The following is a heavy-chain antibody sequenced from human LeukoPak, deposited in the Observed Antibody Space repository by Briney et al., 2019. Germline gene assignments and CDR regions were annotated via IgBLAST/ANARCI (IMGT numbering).Heavy chain of an antibody. CDR3: ARVKVYCSSTSCRPKYYFDY. J-gene: IGHJ4*02. D-gene: IGHD2-2*01. CDR1: GYSISSGYY. Sequence: SETLSLTCTVSGYSISSGYYWGWIRQPPGKGLEWIGSIYHSGSTYYNPSLKSRVTISVDTSKNQFSLKLSSVTAADTAVYYCARVKVYCSSTSCRPKYYFDYWGQGTLVTVSS. V-gene: IGHV4-38-2*02. CDR2: IYHSGST.